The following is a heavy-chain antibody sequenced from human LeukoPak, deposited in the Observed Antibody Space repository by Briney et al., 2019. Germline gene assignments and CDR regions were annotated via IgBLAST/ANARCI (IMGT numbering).Heavy chain of an antibody. CDR3: ARLRVGATPLDY. CDR2: INPNSGGT. CDR1: GYTFTGYY. J-gene: IGHJ4*02. Sequence: ASVKVSCKASGYTFTGYYVHWVRQAPGQGLEWMGWINPNSGGTNYAQKFQGRVTMTRDTSISTAYMELSRLRSDDTAVYYCARLRVGATPLDYWGQGTLVTVSS. V-gene: IGHV1-2*02. D-gene: IGHD1-26*01.